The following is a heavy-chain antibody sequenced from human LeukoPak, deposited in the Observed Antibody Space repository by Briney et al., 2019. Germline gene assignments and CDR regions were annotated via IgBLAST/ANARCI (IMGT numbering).Heavy chain of an antibody. CDR2: ISSSGSTI. CDR1: GFTFSSYE. CDR3: ARDHDFWSGRFDY. D-gene: IGHD3-3*01. V-gene: IGHV3-48*03. J-gene: IGHJ4*02. Sequence: PGGSLRLSCAASGFTFSSYEMNWVRQAPGKGLEWVSYISSSGSTIYYADSVKGRFTISRDNAKNSLYLQMNSLRAEDTAVYYCARDHDFWSGRFDYWGQGTLVTVSS.